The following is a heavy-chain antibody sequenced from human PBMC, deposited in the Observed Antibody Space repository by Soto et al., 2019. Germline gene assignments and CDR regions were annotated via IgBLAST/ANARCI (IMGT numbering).Heavy chain of an antibody. CDR2: IYYSGST. J-gene: IGHJ5*02. V-gene: IGHV4-30-4*01. D-gene: IGHD6-6*01. CDR3: ARDRQLGRRGEYNWFDP. Sequence: SETLSLTCTVSGGSISSVVNYWVGTGQPPGKGMEWMGYIYYSGSTYYNPSLKSRVTISVDTSKNQFSLKLSSVTAADTAVYYCARDRQLGRRGEYNWFDPWGQGTLVTVSS. CDR1: GGSISSVVNY.